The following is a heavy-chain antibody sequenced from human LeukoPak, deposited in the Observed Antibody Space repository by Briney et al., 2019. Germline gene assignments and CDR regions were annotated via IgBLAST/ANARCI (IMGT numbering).Heavy chain of an antibody. CDR3: ARDPYSRSSGPGDY. J-gene: IGHJ4*02. CDR2: IWYDGRDK. D-gene: IGHD6-13*01. Sequence: GKSLRLSCAASGFTFSSYVMHWVLQAPGQGLEWVAVIWYDGRDKHYADSVKGRFTISRDNARNTLFLQMNSLRAEDTAVYYCARDPYSRSSGPGDYWGQGTLVTVSS. CDR1: GFTFSSYV. V-gene: IGHV3-33*01.